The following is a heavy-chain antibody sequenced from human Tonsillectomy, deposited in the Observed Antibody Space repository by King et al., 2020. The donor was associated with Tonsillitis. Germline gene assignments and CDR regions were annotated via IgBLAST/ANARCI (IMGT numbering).Heavy chain of an antibody. CDR3: ATYIQRYGPGAGVVV. CDR2: IYPGDSDTTDT. Sequence: VQLVQSGAEVKKPGESLKISCKGSGYSFTTYWIGWVRQMPGKGLEWMGVIYPGDSDTTDTRYSPSFKGQVTISADKSISTAYLQWRSLKASDTAMYYCATYIQRYGPGAGVVVWGQGTLVTVSS. CDR1: GYSFTTYW. D-gene: IGHD6-19*01. J-gene: IGHJ4*02. V-gene: IGHV5-51*01.